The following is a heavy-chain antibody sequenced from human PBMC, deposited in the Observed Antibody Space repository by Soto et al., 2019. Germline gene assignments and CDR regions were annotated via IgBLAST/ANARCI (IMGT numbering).Heavy chain of an antibody. D-gene: IGHD4-17*01. Sequence: EVQLLESGGGLVQPGGSLRLSCTASGITFSSYAMTWVRQVPGKGLEWVSSVRGSSGGTYYADAVKGRFTISRDNSKNTLYLQMNSMRAEDTAIDYCAKDPNGDYVGAFDSWGQGALVTVSS. J-gene: IGHJ4*02. CDR3: AKDPNGDYVGAFDS. V-gene: IGHV3-23*01. CDR2: VRGSSGGT. CDR1: GITFSSYA.